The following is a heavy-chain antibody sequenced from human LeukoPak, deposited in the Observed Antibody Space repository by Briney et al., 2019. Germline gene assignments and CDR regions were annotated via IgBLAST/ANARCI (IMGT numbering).Heavy chain of an antibody. CDR3: ARDVKVKAFDI. J-gene: IGHJ3*02. CDR2: IYHSGST. Sequence: PSETPSLTCAVSGYSISSGYYWGWIRQPPGKGLEWIGSIYHSGSTYYNPSLKSRVTISVDTSKNQFSLKLSSVTAADTAVYYCARDVKVKAFDIWGQGTMVTVSS. V-gene: IGHV4-38-2*02. D-gene: IGHD3-16*02. CDR1: GYSISSGYY.